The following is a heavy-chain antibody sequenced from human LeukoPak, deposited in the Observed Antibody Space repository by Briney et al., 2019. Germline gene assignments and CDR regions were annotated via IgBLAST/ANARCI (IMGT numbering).Heavy chain of an antibody. Sequence: GASVTVPCTASGYTFIGYYIHWVRQAPGQGLEWMGWMNPNSDGTNYAQKFQGRVTMTRDTSISTAYMELNRLRSADTAVYYCGRAILGGGSGDFDYWGQGTLVTVSS. D-gene: IGHD3-10*01. V-gene: IGHV1-2*02. J-gene: IGHJ4*02. CDR2: MNPNSDGT. CDR1: GYTFIGYY. CDR3: GRAILGGGSGDFDY.